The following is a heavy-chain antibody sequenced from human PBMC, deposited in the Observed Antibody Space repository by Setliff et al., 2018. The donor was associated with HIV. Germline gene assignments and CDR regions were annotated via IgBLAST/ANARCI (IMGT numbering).Heavy chain of an antibody. Sequence: ASVKVSCKASGYSFTAYGISWVRQAPGQGLEWMGRISPDIGDTNYAQMFHGRVTMTRDTSISTAYMELSSLKSDDTAVYYCARGADHFDTSGYYSFFDPWGQGTLVTVPQ. CDR2: ISPDIGDT. V-gene: IGHV1-2*06. CDR3: ARGADHFDTSGYYSFFDP. J-gene: IGHJ5*02. CDR1: GYSFTAYG. D-gene: IGHD3-22*01.